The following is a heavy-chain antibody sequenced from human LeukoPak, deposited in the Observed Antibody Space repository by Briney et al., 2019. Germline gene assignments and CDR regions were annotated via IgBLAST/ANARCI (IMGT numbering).Heavy chain of an antibody. CDR1: GGTFSSYA. D-gene: IGHD6-13*01. CDR2: IIPIFGTA. CDR3: ARVWGAAGIFDY. J-gene: IGHJ4*02. V-gene: IGHV1-69*05. Sequence: SVKVSCKASGGTFSSYAISWVRQAPGQGLEWMGGIIPIFGTANYAQKFQGRVTITTDESTSTAYMELNSLRSEDTAVYYCARVWGAAGIFDYWGQGTLVTVSS.